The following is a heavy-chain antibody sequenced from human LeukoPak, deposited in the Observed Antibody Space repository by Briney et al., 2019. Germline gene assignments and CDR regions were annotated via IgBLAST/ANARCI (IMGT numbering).Heavy chain of an antibody. CDR2: IGNSGANT. Sequence: GGSLRLSCAASGFTFSTCAMSWVRQAPGKGLEWVSTIGNSGANTYYADSVKGRFTISRDNSKNALYLQMNSLRVEDTAVYYCAKDRGAGPARDFYDSSGFCVQWGQGTLVTVSS. V-gene: IGHV3-23*01. CDR1: GFTFSTCA. CDR3: AKDRGAGPARDFYDSSGFCVQ. D-gene: IGHD3-22*01. J-gene: IGHJ4*02.